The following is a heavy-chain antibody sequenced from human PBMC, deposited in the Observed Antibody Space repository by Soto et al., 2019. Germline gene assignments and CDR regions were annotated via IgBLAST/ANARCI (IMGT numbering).Heavy chain of an antibody. CDR1: VYTFTNYW. D-gene: IGHD3-10*01. Sequence: GESLKISCMGSVYTFTNYWIGWVRQMPGKGLEWMGIIYPGDSETRYSPSYQGQVTMSADKSSSTAYLQWSSLKASDSAMYYCARKYYYGAGTLDYWGQGTLVTVSS. CDR2: IYPGDSET. J-gene: IGHJ4*02. V-gene: IGHV5-51*01. CDR3: ARKYYYGAGTLDY.